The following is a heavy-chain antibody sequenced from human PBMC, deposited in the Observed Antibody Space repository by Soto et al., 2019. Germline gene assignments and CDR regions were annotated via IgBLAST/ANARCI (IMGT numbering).Heavy chain of an antibody. V-gene: IGHV1-18*01. Sequence: GASVKVSCKASGYTFTSYGISWVRQAPGQGLEWMGWISAYNGNTNYAQKLQGRVTMTTDTSTSTAYMELRSLRSDDTAVYYCARDLAYYDFWSGPRDWFDPWGQGTLVTVSS. J-gene: IGHJ5*02. CDR1: GYTFTSYG. CDR3: ARDLAYYDFWSGPRDWFDP. D-gene: IGHD3-3*01. CDR2: ISAYNGNT.